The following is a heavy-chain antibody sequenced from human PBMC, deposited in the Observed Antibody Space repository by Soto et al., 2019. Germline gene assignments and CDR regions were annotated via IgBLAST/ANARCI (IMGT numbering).Heavy chain of an antibody. CDR1: GGSISSDNYF. CDR3: AREVISGATLGSDAFDI. V-gene: IGHV4-30-4*01. J-gene: IGHJ3*02. CDR2: IYYSGSA. D-gene: IGHD1-26*01. Sequence: QVQLQESGPGLVKPSQTLTLTCSVSGGSISSDNYFWSWIRQPPGKGLEWIGYIYYSGSAYYNPSLKSRFTISVDTSKNQFSLKLSSVTAADTAMYYCAREVISGATLGSDAFDIWGQGTMVTVSS.